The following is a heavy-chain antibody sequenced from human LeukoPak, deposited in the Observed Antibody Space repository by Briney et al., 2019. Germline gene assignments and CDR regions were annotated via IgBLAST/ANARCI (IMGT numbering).Heavy chain of an antibody. Sequence: GGTLRLSCAASGFTFSNYGMNWVRQAPGKGLEWVATIKQDGTETFYVDSVKGRFTISRDNAKKSLYLQMNSLRVEDTAVYYCAGGSGWYFDYWGQGALVIVSS. J-gene: IGHJ4*02. V-gene: IGHV3-7*01. CDR2: IKQDGTET. CDR3: AGGSGWYFDY. CDR1: GFTFSNYG. D-gene: IGHD6-19*01.